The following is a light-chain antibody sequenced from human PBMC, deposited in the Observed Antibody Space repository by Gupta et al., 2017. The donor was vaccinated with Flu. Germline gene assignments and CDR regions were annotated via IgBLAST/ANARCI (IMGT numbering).Light chain of an antibody. Sequence: EIVMTQSPATLSVSPGERATLSCRASQSVSSNVAWYQQKPGQAPRLLIYGTSTRDTGVPGRFSGSGYGTEFTLTISSRQSEDFAVYYCQQFNNWPPTTFGQGTKVEIK. CDR1: QSVSSN. CDR3: QQFNNWPPTT. J-gene: IGKJ1*01. V-gene: IGKV3-15*01. CDR2: GTS.